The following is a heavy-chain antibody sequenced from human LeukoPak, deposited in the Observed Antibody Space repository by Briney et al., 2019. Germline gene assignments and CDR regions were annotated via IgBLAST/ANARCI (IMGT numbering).Heavy chain of an antibody. Sequence: SETLSLTCAVSGGSISSGGYSWSWIRQPPGKGLEWIGYIYHSGSSFYNPSLKSRLTIPMDRSKNQFSLKLSSVTAADTAVYYCVSAYCGGDCYHSLLTDWGQGALVTVSS. J-gene: IGHJ4*02. D-gene: IGHD2-21*02. CDR3: VSAYCGGDCYHSLLTD. CDR2: IYHSGSS. V-gene: IGHV4-30-2*01. CDR1: GGSISSGGYS.